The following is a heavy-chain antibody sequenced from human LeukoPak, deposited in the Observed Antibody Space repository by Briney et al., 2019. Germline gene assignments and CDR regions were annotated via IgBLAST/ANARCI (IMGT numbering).Heavy chain of an antibody. V-gene: IGHV3-73*01. CDR3: TTDHQTTVSPYYYYYYMDV. D-gene: IGHD4-11*01. CDR1: GFTFSGSA. CDR2: IRSKANSYAT. Sequence: GGSLRLSCAASGFTFSGSAMHWVRQASGKGLEWVGRIRSKANSYATAYAASVKGRFTISRDDSKNTTYLQMNSLKTEDTAVYYCTTDHQTTVSPYYYYYYMDVWGKGTTVTVSS. J-gene: IGHJ6*03.